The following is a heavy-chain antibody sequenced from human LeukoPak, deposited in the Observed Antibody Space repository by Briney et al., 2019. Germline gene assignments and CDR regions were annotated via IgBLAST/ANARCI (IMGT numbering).Heavy chain of an antibody. D-gene: IGHD6-13*01. CDR2: ISGSGGST. CDR1: GFTFRAYS. CDR3: AKFFLVSSWYDAFDI. J-gene: IGHJ3*02. V-gene: IGHV3-23*01. Sequence: GGSLRLSCAASGFTFRAYSMNWVRQAPGKGLEWVSAISGSGGSTYYADSVKGRFTISRDNSKNTLYLQMNSLRAEDTAVYYCAKFFLVSSWYDAFDIWGQGTMVTVSS.